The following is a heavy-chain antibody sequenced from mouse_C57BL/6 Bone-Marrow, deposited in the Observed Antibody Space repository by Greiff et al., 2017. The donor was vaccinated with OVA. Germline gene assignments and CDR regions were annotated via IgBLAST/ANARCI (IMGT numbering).Heavy chain of an antibody. J-gene: IGHJ2*01. Sequence: EVQLVESGPGLVKPSQSLSLTCSVTGYSITSGYYWNWIRQFPGNKLEWMGYISYDGSNNYNPSLKNRISITRATSKHQFFLKLNPVTTEDTATYYCAREGNGYYLDYWGQGTTLTVSS. V-gene: IGHV3-6*01. CDR3: AREGNGYYLDY. CDR1: GYSITSGYY. CDR2: ISYDGSN. D-gene: IGHD2-2*01.